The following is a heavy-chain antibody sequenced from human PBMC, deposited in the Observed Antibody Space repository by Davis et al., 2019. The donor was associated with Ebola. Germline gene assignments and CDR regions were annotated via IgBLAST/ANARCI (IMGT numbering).Heavy chain of an antibody. Sequence: ASVKVSCKASGYTFTSYAMHWVRQAPGQRLEWMGWINAGNGSTKYSQKFQGRVTITRDTSASTAYMELSSLRSEDTAVYYCAREAALTLGAFDYWGQGTLVTVSS. V-gene: IGHV1-3*01. CDR3: AREAALTLGAFDY. CDR1: GYTFTSYA. J-gene: IGHJ4*02. CDR2: INAGNGST. D-gene: IGHD7-27*01.